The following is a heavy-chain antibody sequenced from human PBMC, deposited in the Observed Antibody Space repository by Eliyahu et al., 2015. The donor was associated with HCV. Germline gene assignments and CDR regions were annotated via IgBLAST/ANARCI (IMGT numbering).Heavy chain of an antibody. CDR3: ARDGYDSTGTSWFYIDL. D-gene: IGHD1-14*01. CDR1: GFTFDDXG. CDR2: INWNGATT. Sequence: EVQLVESGGSVVRPGGSLRLSCAASGFTFDDXGMXWVRQGPGKRLEWVSGINWNGATTSYADSVKGRFTISRDNAKNSLFLEMNSLRAEDTALYHCARDGYDSTGTSWFYIDLWGRGTLVTVSS. J-gene: IGHJ2*01. V-gene: IGHV3-20*01.